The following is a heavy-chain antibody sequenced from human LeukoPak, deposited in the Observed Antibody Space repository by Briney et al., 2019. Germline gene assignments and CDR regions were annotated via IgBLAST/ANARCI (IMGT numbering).Heavy chain of an antibody. J-gene: IGHJ3*02. V-gene: IGHV3-7*01. CDR3: ARQSLSAFDI. CDR1: EFTFSNNW. Sequence: GGSLRLSCAASEFTFSNNWMSWVRQAPGKGPEWVASIKEDGSIKYYVDSVKGRFTISRDNAKNSLYLQMSSLRAEDTAVYYCARQSLSAFDIWGQGTMVTVSS. CDR2: IKEDGSIK.